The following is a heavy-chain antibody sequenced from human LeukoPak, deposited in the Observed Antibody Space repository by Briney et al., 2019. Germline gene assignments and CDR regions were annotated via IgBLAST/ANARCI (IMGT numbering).Heavy chain of an antibody. CDR2: IDRDGSRI. CDR1: GFTFSSYW. D-gene: IGHD6-19*01. V-gene: IGHV3-74*01. Sequence: GGSLRLSCAVSGFTFSSYWMHWVRQAPGKGLVWVSRIDRDGSRINYADSVKGRFTISRDNAKNTLYLQMNSLRAEDTAVYYCARGKGAVAGTLRYWGQGTLVTVSS. J-gene: IGHJ4*02. CDR3: ARGKGAVAGTLRY.